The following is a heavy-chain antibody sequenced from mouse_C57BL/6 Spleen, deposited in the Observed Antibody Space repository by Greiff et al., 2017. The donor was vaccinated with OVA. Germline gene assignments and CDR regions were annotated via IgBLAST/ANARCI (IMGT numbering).Heavy chain of an antibody. CDR2: ISDGGSYT. Sequence: EVKVEESGGGLVKPGGSLKLSCAASGFTFSSYAMSWVRQTPEKRLEWVATISDGGSYTYYPDNVKGRFTISRDNAKNNLYLQMSHLKSEDTAMYYCARDDHYYGSSYGYFDYWGQGTTLTVSS. J-gene: IGHJ2*01. CDR1: GFTFSSYA. D-gene: IGHD1-1*01. V-gene: IGHV5-4*01. CDR3: ARDDHYYGSSYGYFDY.